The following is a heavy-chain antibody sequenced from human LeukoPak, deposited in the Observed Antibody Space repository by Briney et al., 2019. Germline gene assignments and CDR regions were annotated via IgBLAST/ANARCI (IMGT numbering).Heavy chain of an antibody. CDR3: ARGRKAAAATGAFDI. CDR2: INPNSGGT. D-gene: IGHD6-13*01. J-gene: IGHJ3*02. V-gene: IGHV1-2*02. Sequence: ASVKVSCKASGYTFTGYYMHWVRQAPGQGLEWMGWINPNSGGTNYAQKFQGRVTMTRDTSISTAYMELSRLRSDDTAVYYCARGRKAAAATGAFDIWGQGTMVTVSS. CDR1: GYTFTGYY.